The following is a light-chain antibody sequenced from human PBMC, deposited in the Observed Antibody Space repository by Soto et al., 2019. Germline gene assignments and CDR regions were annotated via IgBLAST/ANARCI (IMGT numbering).Light chain of an antibody. V-gene: IGKV3-20*01. Sequence: EIVLTQTPGSLSLSPGERATLSCRASQSVRSDDLAWYQQKPGQAPRLLVYGASSRATGIPDRFSGSGSGTDFTLTISRLEPEDFAVYYCQQYGSSLITFGQGTRLEIK. CDR1: QSVRSDD. J-gene: IGKJ5*01. CDR3: QQYGSSLIT. CDR2: GAS.